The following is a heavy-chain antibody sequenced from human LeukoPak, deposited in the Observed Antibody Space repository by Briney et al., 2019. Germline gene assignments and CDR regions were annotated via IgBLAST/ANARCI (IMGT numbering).Heavy chain of an antibody. J-gene: IGHJ6*02. CDR2: ISYDGSNK. CDR3: ARDAMLRGVRRYNYGMDV. Sequence: GGSLRLSCVDSGFTFSSYAMHWVRQVPGKGLEWVAVISYDGSNKNYADSVKGRLTISRDSSKNTLYLQMNGLRVDDTAVYYCARDAMLRGVRRYNYGMDVWGQGTTVTV. D-gene: IGHD3-10*01. V-gene: IGHV3-30-3*01. CDR1: GFTFSSYA.